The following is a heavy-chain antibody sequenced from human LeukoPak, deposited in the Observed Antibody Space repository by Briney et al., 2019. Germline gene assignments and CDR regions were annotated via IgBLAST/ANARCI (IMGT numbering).Heavy chain of an antibody. CDR2: IKQDGSEK. V-gene: IGHV3-7*01. J-gene: IGHJ5*02. CDR3: ARGAVAGPSRFDP. Sequence: GGSLRLSCAASGFTFSSYWMSWVRQAPGKGLEWVANIKQDGSEKYYVDSVKGRFTISRDNAKNSLYLQMNSLRAEDTAVYYCARGAVAGPSRFDPWGQGTLVTVSS. D-gene: IGHD6-19*01. CDR1: GFTFSSYW.